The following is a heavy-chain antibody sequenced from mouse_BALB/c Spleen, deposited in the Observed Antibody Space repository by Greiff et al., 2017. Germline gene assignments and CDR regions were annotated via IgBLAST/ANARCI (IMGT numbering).Heavy chain of an antibody. CDR2: IWSDGST. Sequence: VQLKESGPDLVAPSQSLSITCTVSGFSLTSYGVHWVRQPPGKGLEWLVVIWSDGSTTYNSALKSRLSISKDNSKSQVFLKMNSLQTDDTAMYYCARNYDYDYAMDYWGQGTSVTVSS. J-gene: IGHJ4*01. CDR1: GFSLTSYG. CDR3: ARNYDYDYAMDY. D-gene: IGHD2-4*01. V-gene: IGHV2-6-2*01.